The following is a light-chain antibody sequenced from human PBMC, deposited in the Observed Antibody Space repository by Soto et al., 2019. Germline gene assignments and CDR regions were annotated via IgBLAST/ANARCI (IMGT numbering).Light chain of an antibody. CDR3: AAWDDSLRGYV. Sequence: QSALTQPASVSGSPGQSITISCTGTSSDVGPYNYVSWYQHHPGKAPKLLIYEVTKRPSGVSNRFSGSKSGTSVSLAISGLRSEDEADYYCAAWDDSLRGYVFGTGTKLTVL. V-gene: IGLV2-14*01. J-gene: IGLJ1*01. CDR2: EVT. CDR1: SSDVGPYNY.